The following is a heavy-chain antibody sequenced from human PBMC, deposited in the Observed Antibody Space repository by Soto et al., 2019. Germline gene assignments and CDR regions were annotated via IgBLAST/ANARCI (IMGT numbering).Heavy chain of an antibody. J-gene: IGHJ6*02. Sequence: ASVKVSCKASGGTFSSYAISWVRQAPGQGLEWMGGIIPIFGTANYAQKFQGRVTITADESTSTAYMELSSLRSEDTAVYYCARTYGSGYGMDVWGQGTTVTVSS. CDR3: ARTYGSGYGMDV. V-gene: IGHV1-69*13. CDR1: GGTFSSYA. D-gene: IGHD3-10*01. CDR2: IIPIFGTA.